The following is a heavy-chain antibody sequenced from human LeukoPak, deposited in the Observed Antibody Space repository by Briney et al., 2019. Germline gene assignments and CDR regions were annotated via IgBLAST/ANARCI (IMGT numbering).Heavy chain of an antibody. Sequence: GGSLRLSCAASGFPFSSYAMSWVRQAPGKGLEWVSAISGSGGSTYYADSVKGRFTISRDNSKSTLYLQMNSLRAEDTAVYYCAKGCHYDILTGYYLSGFDYWGQGTLVTVSS. V-gene: IGHV3-23*01. CDR3: AKGCHYDILTGYYLSGFDY. D-gene: IGHD3-9*01. J-gene: IGHJ4*02. CDR1: GFPFSSYA. CDR2: ISGSGGST.